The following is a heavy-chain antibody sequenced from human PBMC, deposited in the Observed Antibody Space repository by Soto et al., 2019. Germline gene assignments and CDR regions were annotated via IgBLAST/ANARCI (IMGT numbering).Heavy chain of an antibody. CDR3: ARDEGIVGAISYWYFDL. CDR1: GFTFSSYW. V-gene: IGHV3-7*03. Sequence: EVQLVESGGGLVQPGGSLRLSCAASGFTFSSYWMSWVRQAPGKGLEWVANIKQDGSEKYYVDSVEGRFTISRDNAKNSLYLQMNSLRAEDTAVYYCARDEGIVGAISYWYFDLWGRGTLVTVSS. D-gene: IGHD1-26*01. J-gene: IGHJ2*01. CDR2: IKQDGSEK.